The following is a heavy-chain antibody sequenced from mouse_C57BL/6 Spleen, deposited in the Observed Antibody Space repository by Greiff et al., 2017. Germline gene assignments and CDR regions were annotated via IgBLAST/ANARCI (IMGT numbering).Heavy chain of an antibody. CDR2: IYPGDGDT. CDR1: GYAFSSYW. J-gene: IGHJ4*01. D-gene: IGHD1-1*01. Sequence: VKVVESGAELVKPGASVKISCKASGYAFSSYWMNWVKQRPGKGLEWIGQIYPGDGDTNYNGKFKGKATLTADKSSSTAYMQLSSLTSEDSAVYFCASGGAVVATPYAMDYWGQGTSVTVSS. V-gene: IGHV1-80*01. CDR3: ASGGAVVATPYAMDY.